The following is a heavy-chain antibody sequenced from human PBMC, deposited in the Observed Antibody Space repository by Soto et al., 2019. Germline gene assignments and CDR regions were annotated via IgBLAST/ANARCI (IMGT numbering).Heavy chain of an antibody. Sequence: GGALRLSCSASGFAFSDYHMSWIRQAPGKGLEWVSFISPDGGTLHYADSVKGRFTISRDNGKNSLYLQMDNVRAEDTAVYYCLRPYYFDFWGQGTLVTVSS. CDR2: ISPDGGTL. J-gene: IGHJ4*02. V-gene: IGHV3-11*01. CDR3: LRPYYFDF. CDR1: GFAFSDYH.